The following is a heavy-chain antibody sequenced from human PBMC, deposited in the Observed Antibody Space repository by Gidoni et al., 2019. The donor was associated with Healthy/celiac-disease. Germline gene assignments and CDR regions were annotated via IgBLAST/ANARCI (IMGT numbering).Heavy chain of an antibody. V-gene: IGHV3-23*01. CDR3: AKAAVGYCSSTSCYDYYYYMDV. Sequence: EVQLLESGGGLVQHGGSLRLACAAYGFTFGSYAMSWVRQAPGRGLEWVSAISGSGGGPSYSVSLKGRFTIARDNSKNTLYLQMNSLRAEDTAVYYCAKAAVGYCSSTSCYDYYYYMDVWGKGTTVTVSS. J-gene: IGHJ6*03. CDR1: GFTFGSYA. D-gene: IGHD2-2*03. CDR2: ISGSGGGP.